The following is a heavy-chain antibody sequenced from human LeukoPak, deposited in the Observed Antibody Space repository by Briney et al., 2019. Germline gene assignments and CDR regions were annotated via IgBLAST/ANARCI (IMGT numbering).Heavy chain of an antibody. J-gene: IGHJ5*01. Sequence: GGSLRLSCAASGFTFNNYAMNWVRQAPGKGLEWVSSISGGGETTYYADSAKGRFTISRDNSQNTLYLQMNGLRAEDTAVYYCARDYADYVGYFFFDCWGQGTLVTVSS. CDR3: ARDYADYVGYFFFDC. CDR1: GFTFNNYA. V-gene: IGHV3-23*01. CDR2: ISGGGETT. D-gene: IGHD4-17*01.